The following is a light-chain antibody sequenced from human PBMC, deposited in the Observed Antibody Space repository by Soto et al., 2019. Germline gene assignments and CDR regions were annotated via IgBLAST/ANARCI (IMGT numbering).Light chain of an antibody. CDR2: DVS. CDR3: SSYTSSTVYI. Sequence: SALSQAASVSGSPGSSITISCTRNSSDVGGYNYVSWYQQHPGKAPKLMIYDVSNRPSGVSNRFSGSKSGNTASLTISGLQAEDEADYYCSSYTSSTVYIFGTVTKVTVL. J-gene: IGLJ1*01. CDR1: SSDVGGYNY. V-gene: IGLV2-14*01.